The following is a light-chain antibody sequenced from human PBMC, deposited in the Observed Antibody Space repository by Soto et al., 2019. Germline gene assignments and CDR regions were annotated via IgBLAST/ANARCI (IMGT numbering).Light chain of an antibody. CDR2: EVS. J-gene: IGLJ2*01. CDR1: SSDVGGYNY. CDR3: SSYTSRSTLV. Sequence: QSVLTQPASVSGSPGQSITISCTGTSSDVGGYNYVSWYQQHPGKAPKLMIYEVSHRPSGVSNRFSGSKSGNTASLTISGLQAEDEADYYCSSYTSRSTLVLGGGTKLTVL. V-gene: IGLV2-14*01.